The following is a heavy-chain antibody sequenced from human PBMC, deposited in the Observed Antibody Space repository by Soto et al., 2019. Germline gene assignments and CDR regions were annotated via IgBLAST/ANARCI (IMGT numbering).Heavy chain of an antibody. Sequence: SETLSLSCTVSRGSISGYYWSWIRQPPGKGLEWIGFILYSGSTSYNPYLKSRVTISIDTSKNHFSLNLTSVTAADTAVYYCEKKKRKGVEAAGMGNERDVWGQGPKVTVPS. J-gene: IGHJ6*02. CDR2: ILYSGST. D-gene: IGHD6-13*01. V-gene: IGHV4-59*01. CDR3: EKKKRKGVEAAGMGNERDV. CDR1: RGSISGYY.